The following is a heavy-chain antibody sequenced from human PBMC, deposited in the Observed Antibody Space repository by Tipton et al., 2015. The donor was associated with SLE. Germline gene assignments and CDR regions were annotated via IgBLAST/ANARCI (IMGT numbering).Heavy chain of an antibody. CDR2: RFHDGNI. Sequence: TLSLTCTVSGDSVKSRYWIWVRPPAGRGLEWLASRFHDGNINYNPSLKTRLTMSVDTSRDQFSLTLNSVTAADTGIYYCARGREWNWSPYYLDVWGKGTTVTVSS. D-gene: IGHD1-1*01. CDR3: ARGREWNWSPYYLDV. V-gene: IGHV4-59*02. CDR1: GDSVKSRY. J-gene: IGHJ6*03.